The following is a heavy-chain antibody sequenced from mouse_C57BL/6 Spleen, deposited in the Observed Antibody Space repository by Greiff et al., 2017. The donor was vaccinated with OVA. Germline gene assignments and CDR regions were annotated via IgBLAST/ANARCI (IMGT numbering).Heavy chain of an antibody. D-gene: IGHD2-4*01. CDR3: ARSGGYYDYDDWYFDV. CDR1: GYTFTSYW. Sequence: QVQLQQPGAELVRPGSSVKLSCKASGYTFTSYWMHWVKQRPIQGLEWIGNIDPSDSETHYNQKFKDKATLTVDKSSSTAYMQLSSLTSEDSAVYYGARSGGYYDYDDWYFDVWGTGTTVTVSS. J-gene: IGHJ1*03. CDR2: IDPSDSET. V-gene: IGHV1-52*01.